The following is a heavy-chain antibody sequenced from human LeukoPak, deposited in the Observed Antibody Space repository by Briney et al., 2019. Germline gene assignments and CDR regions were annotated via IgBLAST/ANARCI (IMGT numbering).Heavy chain of an antibody. D-gene: IGHD3-3*01. CDR3: ARGPTYYDFWSGYFNGMDV. CDR2: INHSGST. V-gene: IGHV4-34*01. J-gene: IGHJ6*02. Sequence: PSETLSLTYAVYGGSFSGYYWSWIRQPPGKGLEWIGEINHSGSTNYNPSLKSRVTISVDTSKNQFSLKLSSVTAADTAVYYCARGPTYYDFWSGYFNGMDVWGQGTTVTVSS. CDR1: GGSFSGYY.